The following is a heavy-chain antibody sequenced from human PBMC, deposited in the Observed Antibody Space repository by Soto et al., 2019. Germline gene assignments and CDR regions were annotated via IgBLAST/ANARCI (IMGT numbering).Heavy chain of an antibody. J-gene: IGHJ3*02. CDR2: INPSGGTT. Sequence: ASVKVSCKASGYTFTSYYMHWVRQAPGQGLEWMGIINPSGGTTTYAQKFQGRVTMTRETSTSTVYMELSSLRSEDTAVYYCGRDQGDYASALDIWGQGTMVTVSS. D-gene: IGHD4-17*01. CDR3: GRDQGDYASALDI. V-gene: IGHV1-46*03. CDR1: GYTFTSYY.